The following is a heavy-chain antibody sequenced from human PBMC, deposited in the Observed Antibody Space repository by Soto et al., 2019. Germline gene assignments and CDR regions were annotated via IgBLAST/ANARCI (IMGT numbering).Heavy chain of an antibody. Sequence: ASVKVSCKASGYTFTSYAMHWVRQAPGQRLEWMGWINAGNGNTKYSQKFQGRVTITRDTSASTAYMELSSLRSEDTAVYYCARGPALRGELKVWGQGTLVTVSS. CDR2: INAGNGNT. J-gene: IGHJ4*02. CDR1: GYTFTSYA. D-gene: IGHD1-26*01. CDR3: ARGPALRGELKV. V-gene: IGHV1-3*01.